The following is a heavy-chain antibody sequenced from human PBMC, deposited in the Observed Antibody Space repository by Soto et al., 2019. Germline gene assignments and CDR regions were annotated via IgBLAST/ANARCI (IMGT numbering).Heavy chain of an antibody. CDR1: GFSFTIYS. J-gene: IGHJ4*02. D-gene: IGHD1-1*01. Sequence: GWCLRLSCTASGFSFTIYSVSWVLQAPGKGLEWVSTISGRGTSTYYAGSVKGRFTISRDNSKNTVHLQMNSLRADDTAVYYCARNPHWIDVNFFHYRGQRTLVTVSS. V-gene: IGHV3-23*01. CDR3: ARNPHWIDVNFFHY. CDR2: ISGRGTST.